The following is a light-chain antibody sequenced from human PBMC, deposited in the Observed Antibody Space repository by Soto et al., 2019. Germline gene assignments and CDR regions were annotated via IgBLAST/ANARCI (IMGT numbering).Light chain of an antibody. CDR2: GAS. CDR1: QSVSSS. Sequence: EIMMTQSPATLSVSPGERATLSCRASQSVSSSLAWYQQKPGQAPRLLIYGASTRATGTPARFSGSGSEREFTLTISSLQSEDFAVYYCQQYYNRPPWTFGQGTKVEIK. V-gene: IGKV3-15*01. J-gene: IGKJ1*01. CDR3: QQYYNRPPWT.